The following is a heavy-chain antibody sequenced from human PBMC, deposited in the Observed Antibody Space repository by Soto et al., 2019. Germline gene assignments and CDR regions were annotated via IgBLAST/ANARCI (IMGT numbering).Heavy chain of an antibody. Sequence: GGSLRLSCAASGFTFSSYAMSWVRQAPGKGLEWVSAISGSGGSTYYADSVKGRFTISRDNSKNTLYLQMNSLRAEDTAVYYCAKEKGDRSQYYYDSSPSYGMDVWGQGTTVTVSS. CDR3: AKEKGDRSQYYYDSSPSYGMDV. J-gene: IGHJ6*02. D-gene: IGHD3-22*01. V-gene: IGHV3-23*01. CDR2: ISGSGGST. CDR1: GFTFSSYA.